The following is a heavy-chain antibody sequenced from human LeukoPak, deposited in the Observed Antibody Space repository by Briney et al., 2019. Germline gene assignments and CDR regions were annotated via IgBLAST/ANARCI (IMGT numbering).Heavy chain of an antibody. CDR3: ARVPSLGYCSGGSCYRFDF. CDR1: RYTFTSYD. D-gene: IGHD2-15*01. V-gene: IGHV1-8*02. J-gene: IGHJ4*02. CDR2: MNPNSGNT. Sequence: ASVKVSCKASRYTFTSYDINWVRQAPGQGPEWMGWMNPNSGNTGYAQKFQGRVIMTRDTSISTAYMELTSLRSEDSAVYYCARVPSLGYCSGGSCYRFDFWGQGTLVTVSS.